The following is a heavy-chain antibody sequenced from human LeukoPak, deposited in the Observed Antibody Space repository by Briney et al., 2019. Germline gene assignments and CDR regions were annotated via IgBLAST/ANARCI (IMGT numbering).Heavy chain of an antibody. J-gene: IGHJ4*02. V-gene: IGHV3-30*18. CDR2: ISYDGSNK. Sequence: GGSLRLSCAASGFTFSSYGMNWVRQAPGKGLEWVAVISYDGSNKYYADSVKGRFTISRDNSKNTLYLQMNSLRAEDTAVYYCAKERIVVVPAAFDYWGQGTLVTVSS. CDR3: AKERIVVVPAAFDY. D-gene: IGHD2-2*01. CDR1: GFTFSSYG.